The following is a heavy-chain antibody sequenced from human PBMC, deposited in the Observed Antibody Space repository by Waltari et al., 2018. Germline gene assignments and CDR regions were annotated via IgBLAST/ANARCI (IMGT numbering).Heavy chain of an antibody. CDR1: GYTLTELS. Sequence: QVQLVQSGAEVKKPGASVKVSCKVSGYTLTELSMHWVRQAPGKGLEWMGGFGPEDGETIYAQKFQGRGTMAEDTSTDTAYMELSSLRSEDTAVYYCATAIGAYCGGDCYSDWFDPWGQGTLVTVSS. V-gene: IGHV1-24*01. D-gene: IGHD2-21*02. CDR3: ATAIGAYCGGDCYSDWFDP. CDR2: FGPEDGET. J-gene: IGHJ5*02.